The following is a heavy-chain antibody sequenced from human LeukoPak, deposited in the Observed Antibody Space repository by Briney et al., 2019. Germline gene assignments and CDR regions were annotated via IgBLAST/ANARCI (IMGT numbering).Heavy chain of an antibody. J-gene: IGHJ5*02. CDR2: IYTSGST. V-gene: IGHV4-61*02. Sequence: PSQTLSLTCTVSGGSISSGSYYWSWIRQPAGKGLEWIGRIYTSGSTNYNPSLKSRVTISVDTPKNQFSLKLSSVTAADTAVYYCARTYRGNWFDPWGQGTLVTVSS. CDR1: GGSISSGSYY. D-gene: IGHD3-10*01. CDR3: ARTYRGNWFDP.